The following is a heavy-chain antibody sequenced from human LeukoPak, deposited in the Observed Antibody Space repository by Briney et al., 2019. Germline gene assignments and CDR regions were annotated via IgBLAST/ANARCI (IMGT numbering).Heavy chain of an antibody. CDR3: ARALNTVYGRFSTSNDAFDI. D-gene: IGHD2-8*01. CDR2: IYTSGST. CDR1: GGSISSSSYY. V-gene: IGHV4-39*07. Sequence: SETLSLTCTVSGGSISSSSYYWGWIRQPPGKGLEWIGRIYTSGSTNYNPSLKSRVTMSVDTSKNQFSLKLSSVTAADTAVYYCARALNTVYGRFSTSNDAFDIWGQGTMVTVSS. J-gene: IGHJ3*02.